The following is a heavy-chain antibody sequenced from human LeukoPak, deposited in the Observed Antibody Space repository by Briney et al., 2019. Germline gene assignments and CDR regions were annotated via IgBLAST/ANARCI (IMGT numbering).Heavy chain of an antibody. D-gene: IGHD6-13*01. CDR2: INTNTGNP. V-gene: IGHV7-4-1*02. CDR1: GYTFTSYY. Sequence: ASVKVSCKASGYTFTSYYMHWVRQAPGQGLEWMGWINTNTGNPTYAQGFTGRFVFSLDTSVSTAYLQISSLKAEDTAVYYCASARSSYSSSWYGWSYYYYYMDVWGKGTTVTVSS. CDR3: ASARSSYSSSWYGWSYYYYYMDV. J-gene: IGHJ6*03.